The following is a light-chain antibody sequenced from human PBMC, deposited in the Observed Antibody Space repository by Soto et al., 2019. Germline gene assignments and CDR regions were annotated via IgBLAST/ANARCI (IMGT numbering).Light chain of an antibody. Sequence: QSVLTQPPSVSAAPGQKVSISCSGSTSNIAKNHVSWYQRLPGTAPKLLFYDNDKRPSGIPDRFSASKSATSSTLDITGLQTGDEADYLCGAWDDSLSFYVFGTGTKVTVL. J-gene: IGLJ1*01. CDR3: GAWDDSLSFYV. CDR1: TSNIAKNH. V-gene: IGLV1-51*01. CDR2: DND.